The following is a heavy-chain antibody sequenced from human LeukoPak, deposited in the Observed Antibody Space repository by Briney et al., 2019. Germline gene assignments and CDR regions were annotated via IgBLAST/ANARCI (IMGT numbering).Heavy chain of an antibody. Sequence: ASVKVSCKASGYTFNTRAIAWVRQAPGQGLEWMGWINTRNGNTLYAQKVQDRVTVTADTSTSTAYMELRSLRSDDAAMYYCAVGLGEVSGYLGPLDGWGQGTLVTVS. CDR2: INTRNGNT. D-gene: IGHD3-16*01. V-gene: IGHV1-18*01. CDR1: GYTFNTRA. CDR3: AVGLGEVSGYLGPLDG. J-gene: IGHJ1*01.